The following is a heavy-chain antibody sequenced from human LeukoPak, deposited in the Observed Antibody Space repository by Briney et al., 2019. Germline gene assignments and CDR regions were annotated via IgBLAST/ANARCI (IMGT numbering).Heavy chain of an antibody. J-gene: IGHJ6*04. CDR3: ARVMELALDV. D-gene: IGHD1-26*01. CDR1: GFTFSSYS. V-gene: IGHV3-21*01. Sequence: GGSLRLSCAASGFTFSSYSMNWVRQAPGKGLEWVSSISSSSSYIYYADSVKGRFTISRDDAKNSLYLQMNSLRAEDTAVYYCARVMELALDVWGKGTTVTVSS. CDR2: ISSSSSYI.